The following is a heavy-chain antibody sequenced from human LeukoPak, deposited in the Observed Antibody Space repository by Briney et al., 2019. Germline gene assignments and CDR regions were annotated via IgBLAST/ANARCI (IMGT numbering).Heavy chain of an antibody. CDR1: GYTFTSYW. CDR2: IYPGDSDT. CDR3: ARLGGYSGYALGY. J-gene: IGHJ4*02. V-gene: IGHV5-51*01. D-gene: IGHD5-12*01. Sequence: PGESLKISCEGSGYTFTSYWIAWVRQMPGKGLEWMGIIYPGDSDTRYSPSFQGQVTISADKSISTAYLQWSSLKASDTAMYYCARLGGYSGYALGYWGQGTLVTVSS.